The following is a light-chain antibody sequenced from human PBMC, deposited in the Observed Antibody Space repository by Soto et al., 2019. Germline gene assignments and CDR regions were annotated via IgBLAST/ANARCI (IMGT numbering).Light chain of an antibody. Sequence: LTQSPGTLSLSQGERVTLSCRASQSVTTRLAWYQHKPGQAPTLLMSGASNRASGVPVRFSGSGSGTDFTLTISRLEPEDFAVYYCQQHGSSPLTFGQGSKVDI. CDR3: QQHGSSPLT. CDR1: QSVTTR. V-gene: IGKV3-20*01. CDR2: GAS. J-gene: IGKJ1*01.